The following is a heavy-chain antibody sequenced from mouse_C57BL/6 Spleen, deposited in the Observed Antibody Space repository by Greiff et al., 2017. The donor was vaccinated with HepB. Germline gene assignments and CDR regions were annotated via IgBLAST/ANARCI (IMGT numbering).Heavy chain of an antibody. J-gene: IGHJ4*01. CDR1: GFTFSSYA. Sequence: EVQGVESGGGLVKPGGSLKLSCAASGFTFSSYAMSWVRQTPEKRLEWVATISDGGSYTYYPDNVKGRITISRDNAKNNLYLQMSHLKSEDTAMYYCARDQDDYYYYAMDYWGQGTSVTVSS. CDR3: ARDQDDYYYYAMDY. CDR2: ISDGGSYT. V-gene: IGHV5-4*01. D-gene: IGHD2-4*01.